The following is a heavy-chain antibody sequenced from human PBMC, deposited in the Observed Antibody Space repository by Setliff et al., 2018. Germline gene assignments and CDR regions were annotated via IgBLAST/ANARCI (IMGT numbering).Heavy chain of an antibody. Sequence: SETLSLTCTDSGGSISSSSYYWGWIRQPPGKGLEWIGSIYYSGSTYYNPSLKSRVTISVDTSKNQFSLKLSPVTAADTAVYYCARVKIAILPAAIDYWGQGTLVTVSS. D-gene: IGHD2-2*01. CDR3: ARVKIAILPAAIDY. CDR2: IYYSGST. CDR1: GGSISSSSYY. V-gene: IGHV4-39*07. J-gene: IGHJ4*02.